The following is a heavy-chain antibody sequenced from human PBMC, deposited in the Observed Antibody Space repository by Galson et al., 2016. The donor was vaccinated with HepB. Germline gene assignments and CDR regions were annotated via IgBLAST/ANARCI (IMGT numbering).Heavy chain of an antibody. CDR1: GFTFSSYG. J-gene: IGHJ4*02. CDR3: AREPSWNDYYFDY. D-gene: IGHD1-1*01. V-gene: IGHV3-33*01. Sequence: SLRLSCAASGFTFSSYGMHWVRQAPGKGLEWVAVIWPDGDNKNYADSVKGRFTISRDNSKSTLSLQMNSLRVEDTAVYYCAREPSWNDYYFDYWGQGSLVTVSS. CDR2: IWPDGDNK.